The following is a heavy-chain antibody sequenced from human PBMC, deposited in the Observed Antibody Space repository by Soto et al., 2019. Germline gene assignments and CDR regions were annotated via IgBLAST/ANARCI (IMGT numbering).Heavy chain of an antibody. D-gene: IGHD2-2*01. J-gene: IGHJ6*02. Sequence: GGSLRLSCAASGFTFSSYAMSWVRQAPGKGLEWVSAISGSGGSTYYADSVKGRFTISRDNSKNTLYLQMNSLRAEDTAVYYCAKFPPIVVVPAALPRGYYGMDVWGQGTTVTVSS. CDR3: AKFPPIVVVPAALPRGYYGMDV. CDR1: GFTFSSYA. V-gene: IGHV3-23*01. CDR2: ISGSGGST.